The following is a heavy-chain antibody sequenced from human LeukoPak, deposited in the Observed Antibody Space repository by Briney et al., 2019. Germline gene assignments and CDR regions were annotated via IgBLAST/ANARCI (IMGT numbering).Heavy chain of an antibody. Sequence: GRSLRLSCAASGFTFSSYAMYWVRQAPGKGLEWVAVISYDGSNKYYADSVKGRFTISRDNSKNTLYLQMNSLSAEDTAVYYCARDRIAVAGGLRYYYYGMDVWGQGTTVTVSS. D-gene: IGHD6-19*01. CDR2: ISYDGSNK. J-gene: IGHJ6*02. CDR1: GFTFSSYA. V-gene: IGHV3-30-3*01. CDR3: ARDRIAVAGGLRYYYYGMDV.